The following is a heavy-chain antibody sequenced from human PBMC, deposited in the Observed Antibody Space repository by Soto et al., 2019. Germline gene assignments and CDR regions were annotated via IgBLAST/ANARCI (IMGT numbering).Heavy chain of an antibody. CDR3: ARLPWGIAAAGTWYFDY. CDR2: IYPGDSDT. J-gene: IGHJ4*02. Sequence: GESLNISCKGPGYSLTIYLIGCVRQKPGKGLEWMGIIYPGDSDTRYSPSFQGQVTISADKSISTAYLQWSSLKASDTAMYYCARLPWGIAAAGTWYFDYWGQGTLVTVSS. V-gene: IGHV5-51*01. CDR1: GYSLTIYL. D-gene: IGHD6-13*01.